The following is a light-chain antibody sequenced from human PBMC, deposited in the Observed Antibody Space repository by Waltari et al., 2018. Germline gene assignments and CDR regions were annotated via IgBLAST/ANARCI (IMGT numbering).Light chain of an antibody. CDR2: DVR. J-gene: IGLJ3*02. CDR3: CSFAGTYTWV. Sequence: QSALTQPRPVSGSPGQSVTISCTGTSNDVGGYNFVSWYQHHPGKDPKLIIYDVRRRPSEVPDRFSGSKSDNTASLTISGLQAEDEAEYYCCSFAGTYTWVFGGGTKLTVL. V-gene: IGLV2-11*01. CDR1: SNDVGGYNF.